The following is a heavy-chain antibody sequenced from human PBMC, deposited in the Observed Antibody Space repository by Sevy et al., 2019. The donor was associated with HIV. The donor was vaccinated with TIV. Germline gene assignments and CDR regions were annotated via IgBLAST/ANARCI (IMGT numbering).Heavy chain of an antibody. J-gene: IGHJ4*02. CDR2: ISGSGGST. Sequence: GGSLRLSCAASGFTFSSYAMSWVRQAPGKGLEWVSAISGSGGSTYDADSVKGRFTISRDNSKNTLYLQMNSLRAEDTAVYYCAKTLNWNYLKHFDYWGQGTLVTVSS. CDR1: GFTFSSYA. V-gene: IGHV3-23*01. CDR3: AKTLNWNYLKHFDY. D-gene: IGHD1-7*01.